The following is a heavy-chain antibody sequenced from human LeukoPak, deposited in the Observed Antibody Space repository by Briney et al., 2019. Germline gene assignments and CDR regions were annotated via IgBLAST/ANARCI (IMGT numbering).Heavy chain of an antibody. Sequence: PGGPLRLSCAGSGFIFNNYAMHWVRQPPGKGLEWVAAITDGGGSTYYADSVKGRFTISRDNSKNALYLQMYSLRAEDTAKYYCAKDTSGWYDLGSFDIWGQGTMVTVSS. CDR3: AKDTSGWYDLGSFDI. V-gene: IGHV3-23*01. D-gene: IGHD6-19*01. J-gene: IGHJ3*02. CDR2: ITDGGGST. CDR1: GFIFNNYA.